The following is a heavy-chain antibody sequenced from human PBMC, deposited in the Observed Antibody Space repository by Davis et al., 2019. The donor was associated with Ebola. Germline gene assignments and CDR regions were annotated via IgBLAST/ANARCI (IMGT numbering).Heavy chain of an antibody. CDR2: INPSGGST. J-gene: IGHJ4*02. V-gene: IGHV1-46*01. D-gene: IGHD3-10*01. CDR3: AREGVTMVQGVITWKAFEY. CDR1: GYTFTSYY. Sequence: AASVKVSCKASGYTFTSYYMHWVRQAPGQGLEWMGIINPSGGSTSYAQKFQGRITMTRDTSTSTVYMELSSLRSGDTAVYYCAREGVTMVQGVITWKAFEYWGQGTPVTVSS.